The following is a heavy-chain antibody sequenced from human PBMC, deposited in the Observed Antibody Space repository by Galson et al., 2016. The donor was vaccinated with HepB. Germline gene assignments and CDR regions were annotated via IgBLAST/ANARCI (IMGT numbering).Heavy chain of an antibody. CDR1: GYTFTFYA. D-gene: IGHD3-9*01. J-gene: IGHJ5*02. CDR2: MNPNSGST. CDR3: VRGDRRYEILTGYSKPWFDP. V-gene: IGHV1-8*01. Sequence: SVKVSCKASGYTFTFYAINWVRQATGLGLEWMGWMNPNSGSTAYAQSFQGRVTMTRNTSISTAYMELSSLRSEDTSVYFCVRGDRRYEILTGYSKPWFDPWGQGTLVTVSS.